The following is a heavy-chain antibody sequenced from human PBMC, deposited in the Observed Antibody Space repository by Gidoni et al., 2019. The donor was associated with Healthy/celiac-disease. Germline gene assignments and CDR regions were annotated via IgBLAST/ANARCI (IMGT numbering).Heavy chain of an antibody. CDR1: GFPVSSYG. Sequence: QLQLVESGGGVVQPGRALRLSCAASGFPVSSYGMHWVRQAPGKGLEWVAVIWYDGSNKYYADSVKGRFTISRDNSKNTLYLQMNSLRAEDTAVYYCARDIAKYYYGSGWGYWGQGTLVTVSS. D-gene: IGHD3-10*01. J-gene: IGHJ4*02. V-gene: IGHV3-33*08. CDR2: IWYDGSNK. CDR3: ARDIAKYYYGSGWGY.